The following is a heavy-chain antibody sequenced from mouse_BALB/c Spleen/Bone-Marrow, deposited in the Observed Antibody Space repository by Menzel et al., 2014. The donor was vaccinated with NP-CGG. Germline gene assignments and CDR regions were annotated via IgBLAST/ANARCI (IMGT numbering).Heavy chain of an antibody. CDR2: INPSNGRT. D-gene: IGHD2-3*01. J-gene: IGHJ3*01. CDR1: GYTFTSYW. V-gene: IGHV1S81*02. Sequence: QVTLKECGAELVKPGASVKLSCKASGYTFTSYWIHWVKLRPGQGLEWIGEINPSNGRTNYNEKFKNKATLTVDKSSSTAYIQLSSLTSEDSAVYYCARYDGPAWFAYWGQGTLVTVSA. CDR3: ARYDGPAWFAY.